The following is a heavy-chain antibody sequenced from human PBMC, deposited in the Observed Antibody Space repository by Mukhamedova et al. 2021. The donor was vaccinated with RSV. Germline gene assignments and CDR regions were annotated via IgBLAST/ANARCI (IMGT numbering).Heavy chain of an antibody. Sequence: GLEWLANIKQDGSDQNYVDSVKGRFTISRDNAKNSVYLQMNSLRADDTAVHYCARENWGIDYWGQGTLVTVSS. CDR2: IKQDGSDQ. V-gene: IGHV3-7*03. J-gene: IGHJ4*02. CDR3: ARENWGIDY. D-gene: IGHD7-27*01.